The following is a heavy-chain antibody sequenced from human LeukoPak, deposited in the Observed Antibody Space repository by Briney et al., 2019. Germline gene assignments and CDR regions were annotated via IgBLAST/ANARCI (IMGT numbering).Heavy chain of an antibody. V-gene: IGHV3-30*04. CDR3: ARDLHYYVAMDV. CDR1: GFTFSDYA. J-gene: IGHJ6*02. Sequence: GRSLRLSCAVSGFTFSDYAMHWVRQAPGKGLGWVAVVSYDGNAKYYADSVKGRFTISRDNSKSMLFLQLNSLRAEDTALYYCARDLHYYVAMDVWGQGTTVTVSS. D-gene: IGHD3-10*02. CDR2: VSYDGNAK.